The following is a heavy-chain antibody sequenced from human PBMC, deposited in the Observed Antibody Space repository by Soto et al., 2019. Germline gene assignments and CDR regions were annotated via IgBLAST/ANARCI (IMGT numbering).Heavy chain of an antibody. J-gene: IGHJ4*02. Sequence: QITLKESGPTLVKPTQTLTLTCTFSGFSLSNPGVGMGWVRQPPGKALQWLAVIYWNDDRRYSPSLKTRLTITKDTSKNQVVLTLTDMDPVDTATYYCAHGGPAASLDFWGQGTLVTVSS. CDR2: IYWNDDR. D-gene: IGHD2-2*01. CDR3: AHGGPAASLDF. CDR1: GFSLSNPGVG. V-gene: IGHV2-5*01.